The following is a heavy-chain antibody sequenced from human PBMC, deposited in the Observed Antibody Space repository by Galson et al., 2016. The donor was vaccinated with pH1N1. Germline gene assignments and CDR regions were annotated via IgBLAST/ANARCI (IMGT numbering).Heavy chain of an antibody. CDR3: ARDLTGWYGMDV. CDR1: GFTFSMYG. Sequence: SLRLSCAVSGFTFSMYGMHWVRQAPGKGLEWVAVISYAGSNKYYTDSVKGRFTISRDNSKSTLYLQMNSLRADDTAVYYCARDLTGWYGMDVWGPRTTVTVSS. J-gene: IGHJ6*02. D-gene: IGHD3-9*01. CDR2: ISYAGSNK. V-gene: IGHV3-30*03.